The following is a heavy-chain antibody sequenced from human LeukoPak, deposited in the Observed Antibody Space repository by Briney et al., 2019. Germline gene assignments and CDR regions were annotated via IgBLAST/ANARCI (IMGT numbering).Heavy chain of an antibody. D-gene: IGHD2-15*01. V-gene: IGHV3-33*01. J-gene: IGHJ4*02. Sequence: GGSLRLSRAASGFTLSSYGMHWVRQAPGKGLEWVAVIWYDGSNKYYADSVKGRFTISRDNSKNTLYLQMNSLRAEDTAVYYCARDLVVVAATPENPLGYWGQGTLVTVSS. CDR3: ARDLVVVAATPENPLGY. CDR1: GFTLSSYG. CDR2: IWYDGSNK.